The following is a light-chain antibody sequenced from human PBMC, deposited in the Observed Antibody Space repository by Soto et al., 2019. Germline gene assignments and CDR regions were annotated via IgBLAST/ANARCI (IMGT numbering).Light chain of an antibody. V-gene: IGLV2-14*03. Sequence: HSALTQPASVSGSPGQSITISCTGTSSDIGGYDYVSWYQQHPDEAPKLIIYDVTHRPSGVSNRFSGSKSGNTASLTISGLQAEDEADYYCSSYTDSNTLKVFGGGTKLTVL. CDR2: DVT. CDR1: SSDIGGYDY. CDR3: SSYTDSNTLKV. J-gene: IGLJ2*01.